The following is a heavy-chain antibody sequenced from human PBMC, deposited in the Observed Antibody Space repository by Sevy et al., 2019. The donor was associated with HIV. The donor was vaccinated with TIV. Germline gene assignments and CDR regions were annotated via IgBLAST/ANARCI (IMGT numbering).Heavy chain of an antibody. V-gene: IGHV3-48*03. CDR2: ISNSGTTI. CDR3: ARDLPPSATTVPHFDC. J-gene: IGHJ4*02. Sequence: GGSRRLSCAASGFSFSSYEMNWVRQAPGKGLEWVSYISNSGTTISYSDSVRGRFTISRDNARNLLYLQMNSLRAEDTAVCFCARDLPPSATTVPHFDCWGQGTLVTVSS. D-gene: IGHD4-17*01. CDR1: GFSFSSYE.